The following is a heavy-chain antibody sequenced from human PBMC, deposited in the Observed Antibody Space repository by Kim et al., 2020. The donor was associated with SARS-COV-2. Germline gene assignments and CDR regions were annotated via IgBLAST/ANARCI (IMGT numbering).Heavy chain of an antibody. J-gene: IGHJ2*01. CDR3: ARDKGFPGEMATTSDYFDL. D-gene: IGHD1-1*01. V-gene: IGHV1-46*01. Sequence: ASVKVSCKASGYTFTSYYMHWVRQAPGQGLEWMGIINPSGGSTSYAQKFQGRVTMTRDTSTSTVYMELSSLRSEDTAVYYCARDKGFPGEMATTSDYFDLWGRGTLVTVSS. CDR1: GYTFTSYY. CDR2: INPSGGST.